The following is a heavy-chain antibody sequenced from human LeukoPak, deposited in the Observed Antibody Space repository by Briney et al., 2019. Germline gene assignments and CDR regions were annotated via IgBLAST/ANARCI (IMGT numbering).Heavy chain of an antibody. CDR2: INPNSGGT. CDR1: GYTFTCYY. V-gene: IGHV1-2*02. Sequence: ASVKVSCKASGYTFTCYYMHWVRQAPGQGREGMGWINPNSGGTNYAQKFQGRVTMTRDASISAAYMELSRLTSDDPAVYYCARVRVGEDLDYWGQGTLVTVSS. CDR3: ARVRVGEDLDY. D-gene: IGHD3-16*01. J-gene: IGHJ4*02.